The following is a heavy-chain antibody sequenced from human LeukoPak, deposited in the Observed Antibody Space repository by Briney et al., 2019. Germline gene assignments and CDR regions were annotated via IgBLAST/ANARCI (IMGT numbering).Heavy chain of an antibody. CDR2: INPRGTAT. V-gene: IGHV1-46*01. J-gene: IGHJ4*02. CDR1: GYSFTSHY. Sequence: ASVKVSCKASGYSFTSHYMHWVRQAPGQGLEWMGLINPRGTATRYAESFQGRLTLTRDLTTSTDYMELSSLRSDDTAVYYCARVDDRGHYYDSSGPRKLFDYWGQGTLVTVSS. CDR3: ARVDDRGHYYDSSGPRKLFDY. D-gene: IGHD3-22*01.